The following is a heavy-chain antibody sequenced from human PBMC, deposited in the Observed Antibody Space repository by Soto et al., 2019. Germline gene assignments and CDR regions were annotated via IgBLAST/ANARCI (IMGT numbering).Heavy chain of an antibody. D-gene: IGHD3-3*01. CDR2: INHSGST. CDR1: GVSFTGYY. V-gene: IGHV4-34*01. Sequence: QVHLQQWGAGLLKPSETLSLTCAVYGVSFTGYYWSWIRQPPGKGLEWIGEINHSGSTNYNPSLKSRVTISIDTYKKQFSLTLSSVTAADTAVYCCATSYYNFWSAYYLAYFDYWGQGALHNVTS. J-gene: IGHJ4*02. CDR3: ATSYYNFWSAYYLAYFDY.